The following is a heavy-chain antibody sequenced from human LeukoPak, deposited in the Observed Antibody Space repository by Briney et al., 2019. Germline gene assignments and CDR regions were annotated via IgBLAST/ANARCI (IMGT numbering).Heavy chain of an antibody. CDR2: IRYDGSNK. CDR1: GFTFSSYG. V-gene: IGHV3-30*02. Sequence: GGSLRLSCAASGFTFSSYGMHWVRQAPGKGLEWVAFIRYDGSNKYYADSVKGRFTISRDNSKNTLYLQMNSLRAEDTAVYYCAKDEGDIVVVPAAIGDYWGQGTLVTVSS. CDR3: AKDEGDIVVVPAAIGDY. J-gene: IGHJ4*02. D-gene: IGHD2-2*02.